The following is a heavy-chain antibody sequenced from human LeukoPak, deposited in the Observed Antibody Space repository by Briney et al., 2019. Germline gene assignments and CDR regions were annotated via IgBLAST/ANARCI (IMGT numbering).Heavy chain of an antibody. D-gene: IGHD1-26*01. V-gene: IGHV4-61*08. J-gene: IGHJ3*02. Sequence: SETLSLTCTVSGGSISSGGYYWSWIRQHPGKGLEGIGYIYYTGSTNYNPSLKSRVTISIDTSKNQFSLKLSSATAADTAVYYCARHQWVPAFDIWGQGTMVTVSS. CDR3: ARHQWVPAFDI. CDR1: GGSISSGGYY. CDR2: IYYTGST.